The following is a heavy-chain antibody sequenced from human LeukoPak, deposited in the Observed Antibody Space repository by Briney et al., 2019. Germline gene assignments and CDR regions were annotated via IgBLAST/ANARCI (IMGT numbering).Heavy chain of an antibody. Sequence: GGSLRLSCAASAFTFSSSAMSWVRQAPGKGLEWVSAISGSGGSTYYADSLKGRFTVSRDNSKNTLYLQMNSLRAEDTAIYYCAKRDYFDSSGYYEHYFDYWGQGTLVTVSS. V-gene: IGHV3-23*01. CDR3: AKRDYFDSSGYYEHYFDY. D-gene: IGHD3-22*01. CDR2: ISGSGGST. CDR1: AFTFSSSA. J-gene: IGHJ4*02.